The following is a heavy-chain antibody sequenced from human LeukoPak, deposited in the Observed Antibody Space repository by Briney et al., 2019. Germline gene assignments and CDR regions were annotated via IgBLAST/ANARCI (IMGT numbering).Heavy chain of an antibody. V-gene: IGHV2-70*17. J-gene: IGHJ4*02. Sequence: SGPALVKPTQTLTLTCTFSGLSLSTPEMCVTWIRQPPGKALEWLARIDWDDDKFYSPSLRTRLTISKDTPKNQVVLRMTNMDPVDTGTYYCARMTPDSPSFDYWGQGALITVSS. CDR3: ARMTPDSPSFDY. CDR2: IDWDDDK. D-gene: IGHD2-15*01. CDR1: GLSLSTPEMC.